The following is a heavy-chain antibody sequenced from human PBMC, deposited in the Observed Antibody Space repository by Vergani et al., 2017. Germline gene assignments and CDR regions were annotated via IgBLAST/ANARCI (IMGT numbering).Heavy chain of an antibody. CDR1: GASIRSSNYY. CDR2: IYYSGST. Sequence: QLQLQESGPGLVKPSATLSLTCSVSGASIRSSNYYWGWIRQPPGKGLEWIASIYYSGSTYYNPSLKSRVTISVDTSKNQFSLKLSSVTAADTAVYYCARDNKQLRPRALDLWGQGTMVTVSS. V-gene: IGHV4-39*02. D-gene: IGHD4-23*01. J-gene: IGHJ3*01. CDR3: ARDNKQLRPRALDL.